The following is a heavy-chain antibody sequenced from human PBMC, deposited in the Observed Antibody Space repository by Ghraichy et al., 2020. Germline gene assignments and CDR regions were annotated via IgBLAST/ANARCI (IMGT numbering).Heavy chain of an antibody. CDR2: ISTRSSYT. CDR3: ARDEWLALDY. J-gene: IGHJ4*02. V-gene: IGHV3-21*01. Sequence: GGSLRLSCAASGFSFSTSSMNWVRQAPGKGLEWVSCISTRSSYTYYSDSVKGRFAISRDNANNSLYLQMDSLRPEDTAVYYCARDEWLALDYWGQGTLVTVS. CDR1: GFSFSTSS. D-gene: IGHD6-19*01.